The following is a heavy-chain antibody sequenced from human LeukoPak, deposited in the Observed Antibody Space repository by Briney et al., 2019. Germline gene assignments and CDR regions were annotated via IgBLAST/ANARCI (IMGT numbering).Heavy chain of an antibody. Sequence: GGSLRLSCAASGFIFSRYSINWVRQAPGKGLEWVSCIGNSSYIYYADSVKGRFTISRDNAKNTLYLQMNSLRAEDTAVYYCAKGAQDSSGWYCGYWGQGTLVTVSS. CDR2: IGNSSYI. J-gene: IGHJ4*02. V-gene: IGHV3-21*04. CDR3: AKGAQDSSGWYCGY. D-gene: IGHD6-19*01. CDR1: GFIFSRYS.